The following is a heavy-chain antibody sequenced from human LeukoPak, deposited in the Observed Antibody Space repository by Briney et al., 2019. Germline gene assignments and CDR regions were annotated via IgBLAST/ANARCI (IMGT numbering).Heavy chain of an antibody. CDR3: ARDSRPSYDSSGYYYPGDY. Sequence: ASVKVSCKASGYTFTSYYMHWVRQAPGQGLEWMAIINPSGSSTSYAQKFQGRVTMTRDTSTSTVYMELSSLRSEDTAVYYCARDSRPSYDSSGYYYPGDYWGQGTLVTVSS. J-gene: IGHJ4*02. D-gene: IGHD3-22*01. V-gene: IGHV1-46*01. CDR1: GYTFTSYY. CDR2: INPSGSST.